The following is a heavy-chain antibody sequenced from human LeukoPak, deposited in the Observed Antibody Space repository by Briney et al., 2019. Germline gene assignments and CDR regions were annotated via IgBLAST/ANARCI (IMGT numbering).Heavy chain of an antibody. D-gene: IGHD3-10*01. CDR3: AGGSGYYYGSGSHPLPFDD. Sequence: GGSLRLSCAASGFTVSSNYMSWVRQAPGKGLQWVSVIFVGGSTNYADSVEGRFTISRDNSKNTLYLQMNSLRAEDTAVYYCAGGSGYYYGSGSHPLPFDDWGQGTLVTVSS. J-gene: IGHJ4*02. CDR1: GFTVSSNY. V-gene: IGHV3-53*01. CDR2: IFVGGST.